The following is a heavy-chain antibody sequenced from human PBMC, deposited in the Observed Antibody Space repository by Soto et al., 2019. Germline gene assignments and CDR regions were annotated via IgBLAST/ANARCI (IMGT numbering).Heavy chain of an antibody. D-gene: IGHD3-16*01. Sequence: LSLTCTVSGGSISSYYWSWIRQPPGKGLEWIGYIYYSGSTNYNPSLKSRVTISVDTSKNQFSLKLSSVTAADTAVYYCAGGGAYYYYGMDVWGQGTTVTVSS. CDR3: AGGGAYYYYGMDV. J-gene: IGHJ6*02. V-gene: IGHV4-59*01. CDR1: GGSISSYY. CDR2: IYYSGST.